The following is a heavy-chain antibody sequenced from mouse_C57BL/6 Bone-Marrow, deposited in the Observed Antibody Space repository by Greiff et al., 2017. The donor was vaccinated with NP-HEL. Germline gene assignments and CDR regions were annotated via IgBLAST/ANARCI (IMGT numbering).Heavy chain of an antibody. CDR1: GFDFSRYW. CDR2: INPDSSTI. V-gene: IGHV4-1*02. J-gene: IGHJ3*01. Sequence: EVKLVESGGGLVQPGGSLKLSCAASGFDFSRYWMSWVRQAPGKGLEWIGEINPDSSTINYTPSLKDKFIISRDNAKNTLYLQMSKVRSEDTALYYCASGGSSRFAYWGQGTLVTVSA. D-gene: IGHD1-1*01. CDR3: ASGGSSRFAY.